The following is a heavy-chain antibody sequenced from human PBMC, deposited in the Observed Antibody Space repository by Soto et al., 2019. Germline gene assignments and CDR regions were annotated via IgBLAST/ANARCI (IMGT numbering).Heavy chain of an antibody. Sequence: CKAAGYTITSHGISWVRQAPGQKLEWMGWISSYNGNTNYAQKVQGRVTMTTDKSTSTTYMELRSLRSDDTAVYYCARGPRYCSITSSSSGVTWSHPWGQGPLVTV. CDR2: ISSYNGNT. V-gene: IGHV1-18*04. CDR1: GYTITSHG. J-gene: IGHJ5*02. D-gene: IGHD2-2*01. CDR3: ARGPRYCSITSSSSGVTWSHP.